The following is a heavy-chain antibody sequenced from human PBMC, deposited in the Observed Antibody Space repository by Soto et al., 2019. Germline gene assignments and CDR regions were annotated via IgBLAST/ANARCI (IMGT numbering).Heavy chain of an antibody. V-gene: IGHV3-30*18. CDR3: AKGYYDFWSGYYSDDLPDFDY. J-gene: IGHJ4*02. CDR1: GFTFSSYG. CDR2: ISYDGSNK. Sequence: GGSLRLSCAASGFTFSSYGMHWVRQAPGKGLEWVAVISYDGSNKYYADSVKGRFTISRDNSKNTLYLQMNSLRAEDTAVYYCAKGYYDFWSGYYSDDLPDFDYWGQGTLVTVSS. D-gene: IGHD3-3*01.